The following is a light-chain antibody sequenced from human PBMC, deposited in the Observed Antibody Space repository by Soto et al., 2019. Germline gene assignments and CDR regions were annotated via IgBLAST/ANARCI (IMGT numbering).Light chain of an antibody. Sequence: QSALTQPASVSGSPGQSITISCTGTSSDVGSYNLVSWYQQHPGKAPKLMIYEGSKRPSGVSNRFSGSKSGNTASLTISGLQAEDAADYYCCSYASSSPHVVFGGGTKLTVL. CDR3: CSYASSSPHVV. V-gene: IGLV2-23*01. CDR1: SSDVGSYNL. CDR2: EGS. J-gene: IGLJ2*01.